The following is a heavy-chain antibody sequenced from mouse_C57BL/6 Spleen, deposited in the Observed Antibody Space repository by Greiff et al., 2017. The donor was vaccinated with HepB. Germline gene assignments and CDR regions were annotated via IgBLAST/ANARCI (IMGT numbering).Heavy chain of an antibody. V-gene: IGHV5-4*01. CDR1: GFTFSSYA. Sequence: EVHLVESGGGLVKPGGSLKLSCAASGFTFSSYAMSWVRQTPEKRLEWVATISDGGSYTYYPDNVKGRFTISRDNAKNNLYLQMSHLKSEDTAMYYCARVGGPYFDYWGQGTTLTVSS. J-gene: IGHJ2*01. CDR3: ARVGGPYFDY. D-gene: IGHD1-1*02. CDR2: ISDGGSYT.